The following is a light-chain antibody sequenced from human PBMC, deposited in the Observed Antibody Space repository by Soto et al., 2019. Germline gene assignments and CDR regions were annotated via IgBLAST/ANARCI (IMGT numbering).Light chain of an antibody. Sequence: DISMTQSPLSLSVTPGEPASISCRASQSLLHSNGYNYLDWYLQKPGQSPQLLIYLGSSRSSRVPDRFSGSGSGTDFTLKISRVEAEDVGVYYCMQGRQTLTFGQGTRLEIK. V-gene: IGKV2-28*01. CDR2: LGS. CDR1: QSLLHSNGYNY. CDR3: MQGRQTLT. J-gene: IGKJ5*01.